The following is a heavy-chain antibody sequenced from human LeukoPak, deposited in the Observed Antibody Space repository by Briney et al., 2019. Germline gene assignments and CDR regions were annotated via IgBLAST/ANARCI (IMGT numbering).Heavy chain of an antibody. CDR3: ARVWGSSNWYFDL. J-gene: IGHJ2*01. CDR1: GFTFSDHH. CDR2: SRNKDNSYTT. Sequence: PGGSLRLSCVASGFTFSDHHMDWVRQAPGKGLEWVGRSRNKDNSYTTEYAASVKDRFTISRDDSTTSLYLEMNSLKTEDTAVYFCARVWGSSNWYFDLWGRGTLVTVSS. V-gene: IGHV3-72*01. D-gene: IGHD2-2*01.